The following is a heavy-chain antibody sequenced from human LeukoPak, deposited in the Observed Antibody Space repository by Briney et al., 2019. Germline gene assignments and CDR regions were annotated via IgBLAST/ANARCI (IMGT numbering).Heavy chain of an antibody. V-gene: IGHV1-18*01. CDR1: GYTFTSYG. Sequence: GASVKVSCKASGYTFTSYGISWVRQAPGQGLEWMGWISAYNGNTNYAQKLQGRVTMTTDTSTSTAYMELRSLRSDDTAVYYCARGPYYYDSSGYYLDYWGQGTLVTVSS. CDR3: ARGPYYYDSSGYYLDY. CDR2: ISAYNGNT. D-gene: IGHD3-22*01. J-gene: IGHJ4*02.